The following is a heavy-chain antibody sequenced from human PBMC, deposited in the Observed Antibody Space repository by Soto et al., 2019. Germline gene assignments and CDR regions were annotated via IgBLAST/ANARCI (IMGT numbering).Heavy chain of an antibody. Sequence: HVQLRQWGAGLLKPSDTLSLTCAVYGESLNYYYWSWIRQAPGKGLEWIGEFYQGGSTHYNPSVXXXVTISVDLSSQQFSLKLTSVTAADTATYYCARGMWPDRFANWGQGTLVTXSS. V-gene: IGHV4-34*01. CDR3: ARGMWPDRFAN. J-gene: IGHJ5*02. CDR2: FYQGGST. CDR1: GESLNYYY. D-gene: IGHD2-21*01.